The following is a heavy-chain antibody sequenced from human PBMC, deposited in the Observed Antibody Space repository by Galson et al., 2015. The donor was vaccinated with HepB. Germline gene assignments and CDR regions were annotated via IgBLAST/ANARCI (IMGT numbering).Heavy chain of an antibody. CDR3: AREQAGGILDY. V-gene: IGHV3-53*01. J-gene: IGHJ4*02. CDR2: IYNHGGT. CDR1: GFAVSTNY. D-gene: IGHD3-16*01. Sequence: SLRLSCAASGFAVSTNYMSWVRQAPGKGLEWVSVIYNHGGTYYADSVKGRFTISRDSSENVLYLQMNSLRAEDTAVYYCAREQAGGILDYWGQGTLVTVSS.